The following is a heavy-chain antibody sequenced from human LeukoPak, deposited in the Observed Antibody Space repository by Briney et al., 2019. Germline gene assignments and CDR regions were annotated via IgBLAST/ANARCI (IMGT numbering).Heavy chain of an antibody. CDR1: GGTFNYYT. Sequence: SVKVPCKASGGTFNYYTINWVRQAPGQGLEWMGRIVPMFGIPDYAQKFQGRVTLTADKSTSTAYMELSSLRSEDTAMYYCAIMGGSTTRAVDYWAQGTLVTVSS. J-gene: IGHJ4*02. D-gene: IGHD2-8*01. CDR2: IVPMFGIP. CDR3: AIMGGSTTRAVDY. V-gene: IGHV1-69*02.